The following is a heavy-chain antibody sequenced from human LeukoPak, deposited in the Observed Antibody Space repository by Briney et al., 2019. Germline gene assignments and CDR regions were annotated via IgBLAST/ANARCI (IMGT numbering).Heavy chain of an antibody. J-gene: IGHJ1*01. CDR1: GGTFSSYA. CDR2: IIPILGIA. Sequence: ASVKVSCKASGGTFSSYAISWVRQAPGQGLEWMGRIIPILGIANYAQKFPGRVTITADKSTSTAYMELSSLRSEDTAVYYCASNPEYYDILTGYHFQHWGQGTLVTVSS. V-gene: IGHV1-69*04. CDR3: ASNPEYYDILTGYHFQH. D-gene: IGHD3-9*01.